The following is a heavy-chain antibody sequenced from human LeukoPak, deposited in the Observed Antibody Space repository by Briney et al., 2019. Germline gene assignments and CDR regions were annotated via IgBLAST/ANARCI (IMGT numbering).Heavy chain of an antibody. D-gene: IGHD6-19*01. V-gene: IGHV3-33*08. J-gene: IGHJ4*02. Sequence: GGSLRLSCAASGFTFSSYWMNWVRQAPGKGLEWVALIWYDGSRDYYVDFVKGRFTVSRDNSKNTLYSQMKNLRAEDTAVYYCATVRGSDWYMDYWGQGTLVTVSS. CDR3: ATVRGSDWYMDY. CDR1: GFTFSSYW. CDR2: IWYDGSRD.